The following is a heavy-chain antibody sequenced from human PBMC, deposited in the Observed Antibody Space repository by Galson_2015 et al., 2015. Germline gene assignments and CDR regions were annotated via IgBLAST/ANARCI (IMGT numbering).Heavy chain of an antibody. J-gene: IGHJ4*02. V-gene: IGHV5-51*01. CDR1: GYSFTSHW. CDR3: ARLGPPAYSSYQPFDY. Sequence: QSGAEVKKPGESLKISCQGSGYSFTSHWIAWVRQMPRKGLEWMGIIYPADSDTRYSPSFQGQVIISADKSITTAYLQWDSLKASDTAMYYCARLGPPAYSSYQPFDYWGQGTLVTVSS. CDR2: IYPADSDT. D-gene: IGHD3-22*01.